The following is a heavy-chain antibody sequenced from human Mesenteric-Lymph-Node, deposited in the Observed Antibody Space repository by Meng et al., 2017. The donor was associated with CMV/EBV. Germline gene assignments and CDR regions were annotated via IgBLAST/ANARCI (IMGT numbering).Heavy chain of an antibody. J-gene: IGHJ4*02. CDR2: ISDDGSNK. D-gene: IGHD3-3*01. CDR3: ASTTYYDFWRGYSDPDY. CDR1: GFTFSSYT. V-gene: IGHV3-30*04. Sequence: GGSLRLSCAASGFTFSSYTMHWVRQAPGKGLEWVAVISDDGSNKYYADSVKGRFTISRDNSENTLYLQMNSLRAEDTAVYYCASTTYYDFWRGYSDPDYWGQGTLVTVSS.